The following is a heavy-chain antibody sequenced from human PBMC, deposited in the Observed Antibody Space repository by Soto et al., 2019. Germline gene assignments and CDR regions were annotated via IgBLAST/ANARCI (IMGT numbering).Heavy chain of an antibody. CDR3: ARDLNLSYYFDY. CDR2: IYYSGST. Sequence: QVQLQESGTGLVKPSQTLSLTCTVSGGSISSGGYYWSWIRQHPGKGLEWIGYIYYSGSTYYNPSLKSRVTISVDTSKNQFSLKLSSVTAADTAVYYCARDLNLSYYFDYWGQGTLVTVSS. CDR1: GGSISSGGYY. J-gene: IGHJ4*02. V-gene: IGHV4-31*03.